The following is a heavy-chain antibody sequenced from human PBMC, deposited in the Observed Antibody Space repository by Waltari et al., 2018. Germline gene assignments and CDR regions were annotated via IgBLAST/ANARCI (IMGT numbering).Heavy chain of an antibody. V-gene: IGHV3-48*04. CDR2: ISSDNTV. CDR1: GFTFNNYT. D-gene: IGHD2-21*02. CDR3: ARRLDY. Sequence: DVQLVESGGCLVQPGGSLNLSCSAFGFTFNNYTMNWVRQGPGKGLEWVSYISSDNTVYYADSVKGRFTISRDNAKNSVYLQINSLRAEDTAVYFCARRLDYWGQGTLVTVSS. J-gene: IGHJ4*02.